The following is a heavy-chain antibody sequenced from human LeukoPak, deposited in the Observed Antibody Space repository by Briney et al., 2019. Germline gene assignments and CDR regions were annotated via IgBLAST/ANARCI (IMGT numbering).Heavy chain of an antibody. CDR3: ASIIVATPLYYYGMDV. J-gene: IGHJ6*02. CDR2: INHSGST. CDR1: GGSFSGYY. Sequence: SETLSLTCAVYGGSFSGYYWSWIRQPPGKGLEWIGEINHSGSTNYNPSLKSRVTISVDTSKNQFSLKLSSVTAADTAVYYCASIIVATPLYYYGMDVWGQGTTVTVSS. V-gene: IGHV4-34*01. D-gene: IGHD5-12*01.